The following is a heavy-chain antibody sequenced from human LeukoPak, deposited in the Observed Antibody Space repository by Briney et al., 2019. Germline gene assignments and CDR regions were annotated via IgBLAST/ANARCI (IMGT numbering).Heavy chain of an antibody. V-gene: IGHV1-24*01. CDR3: ATDSARGENWFDP. Sequence: ASVKVSCKVSGYTLTELSMHWVRQAPGKGLEWMGGFDPEDGETIYAQKFQGRVTMTEDTSTDTAYMELSSLRSEDTAVYYCATDSARGENWFDPWGQGTLATVSS. CDR1: GYTLTELS. CDR2: FDPEDGET. J-gene: IGHJ5*02. D-gene: IGHD3-10*01.